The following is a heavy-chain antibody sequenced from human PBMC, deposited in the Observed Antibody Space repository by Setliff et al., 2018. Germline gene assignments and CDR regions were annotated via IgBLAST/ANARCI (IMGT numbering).Heavy chain of an antibody. CDR1: GYSISSGYY. CDR3: ARDMGIAVAGMDLGGGY. CDR2: IYHSGST. J-gene: IGHJ4*02. V-gene: IGHV4-38-2*02. Sequence: KPSETLSLTCTVSGYSISSGYYWGWIRQPPGKGLEWIGSIYHSGSTYYNPSLKSRVTISVDTSKNQFSLKLSSVTAADTAVYYCARDMGIAVAGMDLGGGYWGQGTLVTVSS. D-gene: IGHD6-19*01.